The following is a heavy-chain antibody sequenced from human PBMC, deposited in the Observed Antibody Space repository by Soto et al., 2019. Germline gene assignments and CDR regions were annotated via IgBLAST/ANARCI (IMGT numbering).Heavy chain of an antibody. CDR2: MYYSGDT. CDR1: GGSIRSGGYY. V-gene: IGHV4-31*03. D-gene: IGHD3-22*01. Sequence: SETLSLTCTVSGGSIRSGGYYWSWIRQHPGKGLEWIGYMYYSGDTDYNPSLKSRVSISVDKSKNQLSLKLSSVTAADTAVYYCAKSRPYAYDSSGYGAFDIWGQGTMVTVSS. CDR3: AKSRPYAYDSSGYGAFDI. J-gene: IGHJ3*02.